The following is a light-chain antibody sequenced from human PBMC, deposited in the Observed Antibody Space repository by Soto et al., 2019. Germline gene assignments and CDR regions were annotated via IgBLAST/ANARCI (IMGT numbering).Light chain of an antibody. CDR1: QSIGGD. V-gene: IGKV3-15*01. CDR3: QQFNNWPIT. CDR2: RAS. J-gene: IGKJ3*01. Sequence: EIVMTQSPPTLSVSPGERATLSCRASQSIGGDLAWYQQKAGQVPRLLIHRASTRATGIPARFSGSGSGTDFTLTISSLQAEDFAVYYCQQFNNWPITFGPGTKVDF.